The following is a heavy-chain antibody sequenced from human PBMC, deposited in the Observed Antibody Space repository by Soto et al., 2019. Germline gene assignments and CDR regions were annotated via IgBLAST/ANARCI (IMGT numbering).Heavy chain of an antibody. CDR3: AGDSGYYDSSGAFAY. CDR2: ISAGGSTI. Sequence: GGSLRLSSAASAVSFSPYILNWVRQSPGKGLVWVSFISAGGSTIYYADSVKGRFTISRDNAKKSLYLQMNSLRDEDTAVYYCAGDSGYYDSSGAFAYWGQGTLVTVSS. J-gene: IGHJ4*02. D-gene: IGHD3-22*01. V-gene: IGHV3-48*02. CDR1: AVSFSPYI.